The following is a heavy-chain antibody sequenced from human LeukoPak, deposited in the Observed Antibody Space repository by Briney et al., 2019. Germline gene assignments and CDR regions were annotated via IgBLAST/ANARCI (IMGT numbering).Heavy chain of an antibody. CDR3: ARGLTTVNY. V-gene: IGHV3-30-3*01. D-gene: IGHD4-17*01. J-gene: IGHJ4*02. CDR1: GFTFSSSA. Sequence: GGSLRLSCAASGFTFSSSAMHWVRQAPGKGLEWVAVISYDGSNKYYADSVKGRFTISRDNSKNTLYLQMNSLRAEDTAVYYCARGLTTVNYWGQGTLVTVSS. CDR2: ISYDGSNK.